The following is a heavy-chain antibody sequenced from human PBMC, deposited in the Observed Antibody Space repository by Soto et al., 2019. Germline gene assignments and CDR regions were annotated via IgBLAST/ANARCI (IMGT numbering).Heavy chain of an antibody. CDR3: ASGGGTSSSLYDY. V-gene: IGHV4-31*03. Sequence: PSATRSITCTVSGGSISSGGYYWSWIRQHPGKGLEWIGYIYYSGSTYYNPSLKSRVTISVDTSKNQFSLKLSSVTAADTAVYYCASGGGTSSSLYDYWGQGTLVTVSS. D-gene: IGHD6-13*01. CDR2: IYYSGST. CDR1: GGSISSGGYY. J-gene: IGHJ4*02.